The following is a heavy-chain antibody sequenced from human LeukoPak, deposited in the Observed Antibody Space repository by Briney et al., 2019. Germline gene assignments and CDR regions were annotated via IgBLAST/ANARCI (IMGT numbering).Heavy chain of an antibody. J-gene: IGHJ6*02. Sequence: KPSETLSLTCTVSGGSISSYYWSWIRQPPGKGLEWIGYIYYSGSTDYNPSLKSRVTISVDTSKNQFSLKLSSVTAADTAVYYCATRLYSSSSLSRYYGMDVWGQGTTVTVSS. V-gene: IGHV4-59*08. CDR2: IYYSGST. D-gene: IGHD6-6*01. CDR1: GGSISSYY. CDR3: ATRLYSSSSLSRYYGMDV.